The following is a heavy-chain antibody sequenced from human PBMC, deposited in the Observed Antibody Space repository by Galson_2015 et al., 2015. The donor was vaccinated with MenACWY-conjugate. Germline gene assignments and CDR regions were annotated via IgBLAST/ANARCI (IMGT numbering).Heavy chain of an antibody. Sequence: TLSLTCTVSGGSISSGGYYWSWIRQHPGKGLEWIGYIYYSGSTYYNPSLKSRVTISVDTSKNQFSLKLSSVTAADAAVYYCARARRSGYYDLPPDYWGQGTLVTVSS. J-gene: IGHJ4*02. CDR3: ARARRSGYYDLPPDY. CDR1: GGSISSGGYY. CDR2: IYYSGST. V-gene: IGHV4-31*03. D-gene: IGHD3-3*01.